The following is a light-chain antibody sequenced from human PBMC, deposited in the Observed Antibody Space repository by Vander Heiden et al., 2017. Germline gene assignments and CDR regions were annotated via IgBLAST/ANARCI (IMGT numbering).Light chain of an antibody. V-gene: IGKV3-11*01. CDR3: QQRSNWLT. Sequence: IVLTQSPATLSSSPGERATLSCRASQSVSSYLAWYQQKPGQAPRLLIYDASNRATGIPARFSGSGSGTDFTLTISSLEPEDFAVYYCQQRSNWLTFGGGTKVEIK. CDR2: DAS. J-gene: IGKJ4*01. CDR1: QSVSSY.